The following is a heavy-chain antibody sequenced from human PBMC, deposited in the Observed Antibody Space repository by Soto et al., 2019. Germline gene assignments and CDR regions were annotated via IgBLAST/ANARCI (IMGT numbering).Heavy chain of an antibody. J-gene: IGHJ4*02. D-gene: IGHD3-10*01. Sequence: SETLSLTCAVSGGSINSRYCWSWVRQSPGKGLEWIGEIYHSGSTNYNPSLKSRVTISVDKSKNQFSLNLSSVTAADTAVYYCARDQNGSGNYYTRYFDYWGQGTLVTVS. CDR2: IYHSGST. CDR1: GGSINSRYC. V-gene: IGHV4-4*02. CDR3: ARDQNGSGNYYTRYFDY.